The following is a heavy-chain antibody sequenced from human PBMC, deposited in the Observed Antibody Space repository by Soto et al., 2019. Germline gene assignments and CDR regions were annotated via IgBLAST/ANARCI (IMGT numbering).Heavy chain of an antibody. Sequence: GASVKVSCKASGYTFTGYYMHWVRQAPGQGLEWMGWINPNSGGTNYAQKFQGRVTMTRDTSISTAYMELSRLRSDDTAVYHCARDLAVTRKPYYYYGMDVWGQGTTVTVSS. J-gene: IGHJ6*02. CDR2: INPNSGGT. V-gene: IGHV1-2*02. CDR1: GYTFTGYY. CDR3: ARDLAVTRKPYYYYGMDV. D-gene: IGHD4-4*01.